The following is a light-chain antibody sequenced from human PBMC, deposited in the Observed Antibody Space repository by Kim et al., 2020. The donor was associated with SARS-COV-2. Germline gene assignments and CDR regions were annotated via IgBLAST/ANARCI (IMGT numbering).Light chain of an antibody. V-gene: IGKV1-33*01. CDR2: DAS. CDR3: QHCGDVPNT. Sequence: DILLSQSPSSLSASVGDTVTITCQATQDITIYLNWYQHKPGKAPKLLIYDASNLETGVPSRFSGSGSGTHFTFSITSLQPDDVATYYCQHCGDVPNTFGQGTKLEIK. J-gene: IGKJ2*01. CDR1: QDITIY.